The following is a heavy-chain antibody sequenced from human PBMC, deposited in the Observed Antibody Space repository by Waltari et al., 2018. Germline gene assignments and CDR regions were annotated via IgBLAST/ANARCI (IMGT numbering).Heavy chain of an antibody. J-gene: IGHJ4*02. CDR3: ATDFGGY. D-gene: IGHD2-15*01. Sequence: EVQLVASGGGLVQPGGYLSLSCVASGFTFSSYLMSWVRQAPGKGLEWVANIKQDGSEKYYVDSVKGRFTISRDNAKSSLYLQMSSLRAEDTAIYYCATDFGGYWGQGTLVTVSS. CDR1: GFTFSSYL. V-gene: IGHV3-7*01. CDR2: IKQDGSEK.